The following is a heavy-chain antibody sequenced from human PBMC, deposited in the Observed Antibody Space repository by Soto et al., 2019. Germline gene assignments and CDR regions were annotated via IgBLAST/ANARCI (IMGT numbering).Heavy chain of an antibody. J-gene: IGHJ4*02. V-gene: IGHV3-66*01. CDR3: ARGFEDIVVVPAAMGLPFDY. Sequence: GESLKISCAASGFTVSSNYMSWVRQAPGKGLEWVSVIYSGGSTYYADSVEGRFTISRDNSKNTLYLQMNSLRAEDTAVYYCARGFEDIVVVPAAMGLPFDYWGQGTLVTVSS. D-gene: IGHD2-2*01. CDR1: GFTVSSNY. CDR2: IYSGGST.